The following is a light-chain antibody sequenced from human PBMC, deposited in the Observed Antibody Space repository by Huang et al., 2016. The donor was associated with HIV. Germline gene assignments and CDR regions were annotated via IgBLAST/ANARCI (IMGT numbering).Light chain of an antibody. CDR3: QQYFETPLT. Sequence: DIVMTQSPDSLAVSLGERATVNCKSSQTILYSSKNKNYLAWYQQKPGQPPKLRIYGASTRESGVPDRCSGSGSGTDFTLTISSLQAEDVAVYYCQQYFETPLTFGGGTKVEIK. CDR1: QTILYSSKNKNY. J-gene: IGKJ4*01. CDR2: GAS. V-gene: IGKV4-1*01.